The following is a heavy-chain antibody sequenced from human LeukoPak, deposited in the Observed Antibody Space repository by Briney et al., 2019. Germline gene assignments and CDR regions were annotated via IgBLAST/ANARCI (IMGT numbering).Heavy chain of an antibody. D-gene: IGHD5-12*01. J-gene: IGHJ3*02. CDR1: GYTFTGYY. CDR2: INPNSGGT. CDR3: ARDLDRSVVATIPWVAFDI. V-gene: IGHV1-2*02. Sequence: ASVKVSCKASGYTFTGYYMHWVRQAPGQGLEWMGWINPNSGGTNYAQKFQGRVTMTRDTSISTAYMELSRLRSDDTAVYYCARDLDRSVVATIPWVAFDIWGQGTMVTVSS.